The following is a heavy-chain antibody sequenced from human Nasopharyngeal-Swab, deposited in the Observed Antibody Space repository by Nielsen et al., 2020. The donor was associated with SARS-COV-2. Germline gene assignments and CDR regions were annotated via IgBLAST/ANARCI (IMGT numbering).Heavy chain of an antibody. CDR1: GDSIAYSTFY. V-gene: IGHV4-39*01. Sequence: SETLSLTFTVSGDSIAYSTFYWGWLRQPPGKGLEWIGNIYYNGNTYQNPSLKSRLTISVDKSKNQFSLQLSSVTAADTAVYYCVRSSSWYYFDYWAQGTQVTVSS. CDR3: VRSSSWYYFDY. D-gene: IGHD6-13*01. J-gene: IGHJ4*02. CDR2: IYYNGNT.